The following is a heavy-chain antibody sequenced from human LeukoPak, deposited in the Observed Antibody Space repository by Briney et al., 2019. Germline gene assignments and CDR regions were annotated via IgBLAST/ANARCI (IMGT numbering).Heavy chain of an antibody. CDR1: GYTFTSYD. CDR3: ARLAVAGTRVYYFDY. J-gene: IGHJ4*02. D-gene: IGHD6-19*01. Sequence: ASVKVSCKASGYTFTSYDINWVRQATGQGLEWMGWMNPNSGNTGYAQKFQGRVTITRNTSISTAYMELSRLRSDDTAVYYCARLAVAGTRVYYFDYWGQGTLVTVSS. CDR2: MNPNSGNT. V-gene: IGHV1-8*03.